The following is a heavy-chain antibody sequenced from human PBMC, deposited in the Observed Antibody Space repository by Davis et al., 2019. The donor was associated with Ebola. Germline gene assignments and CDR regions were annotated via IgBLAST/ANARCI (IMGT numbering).Heavy chain of an antibody. CDR1: GGSISSSSYY. V-gene: IGHV4-61*05. D-gene: IGHD3-16*01. CDR3: ASTPTVLGDYFDY. Sequence: SETLSLTCTVSGGSISSSSYYWGWIRQPPGKGLEWIGYIYYSGSTNYNPSLKSRVTISIDTSKNQFSLNLSSVTAADTAVYFCASTPTVLGDYFDYWGQGTLVTVSS. J-gene: IGHJ4*02. CDR2: IYYSGST.